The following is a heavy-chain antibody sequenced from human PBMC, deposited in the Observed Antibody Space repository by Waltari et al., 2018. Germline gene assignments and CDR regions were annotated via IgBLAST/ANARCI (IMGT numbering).Heavy chain of an antibody. J-gene: IGHJ4*02. V-gene: IGHV3-15*01. CDR3: VAEITVIGRGGFDY. Sequence: EVQLAQSGGGCVYDGGSFRLVWVAPAVPSNSAGIGWFRQGSGTGVKWVGFIKSVTSGGTTDYSAPVKGRFTISIDDSQNTLFLQMNCLTVEDTAVYYCVAEITVIGRGGFDYWAQGTLVTVSS. D-gene: IGHD3-10*01. CDR1: AVPSNSAG. CDR2: IKSVTSGGTT.